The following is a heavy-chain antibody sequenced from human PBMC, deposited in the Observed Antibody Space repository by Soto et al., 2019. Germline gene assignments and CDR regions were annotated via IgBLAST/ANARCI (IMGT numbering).Heavy chain of an antibody. D-gene: IGHD4-17*01. CDR3: AKDYGGIPLDY. Sequence: GGSLRLSCTAPGFTFSSYAMSWVRQAPGKGLEWVSANSGSGGSTYYADSVKGRFTISRDNSKNTLYLQMNNLRAEDTAVYYCAKDYGGIPLDYWGQGTLVTVSS. CDR2: NSGSGGST. J-gene: IGHJ4*02. CDR1: GFTFSSYA. V-gene: IGHV3-23*01.